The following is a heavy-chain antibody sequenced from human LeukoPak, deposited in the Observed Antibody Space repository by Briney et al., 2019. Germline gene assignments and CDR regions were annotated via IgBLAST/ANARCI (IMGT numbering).Heavy chain of an antibody. Sequence: GGSLRFSCAASGFTFRNYAMNWVRQAPGRGLQWVSSISAVGGNTYYADSVKGRFTISRDDSKNTLYLQMNSLRAEDTAVYFCAKGHGDFDHWGQGTLVTVSS. CDR1: GFTFRNYA. CDR3: AKGHGDFDH. J-gene: IGHJ4*02. V-gene: IGHV3-23*01. CDR2: ISAVGGNT. D-gene: IGHD5-24*01.